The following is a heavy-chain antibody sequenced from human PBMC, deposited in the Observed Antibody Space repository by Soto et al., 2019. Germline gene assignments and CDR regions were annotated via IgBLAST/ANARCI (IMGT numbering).Heavy chain of an antibody. CDR2: TPGSGGSA. Sequence: GGSLRLSCAASGFTFGAYGMNWVRQAPGKGLEWVSPTPGSGGSAYYADSVRGRFTISRDNSKNTVYLQLDSLRPEDSAIYYCAKGGSSGWFYFDFWGQGTQVTVSS. J-gene: IGHJ4*02. D-gene: IGHD6-19*01. CDR1: GFTFGAYG. CDR3: AKGGSSGWFYFDF. V-gene: IGHV3-23*01.